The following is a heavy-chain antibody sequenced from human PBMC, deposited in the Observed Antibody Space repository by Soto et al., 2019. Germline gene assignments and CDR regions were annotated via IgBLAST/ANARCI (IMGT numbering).Heavy chain of an antibody. V-gene: IGHV3-15*01. D-gene: IGHD2-8*01. Sequence: SVGSLRLSCAASGFAFSNAWMSWVRQAPGKGLEWVGRIKSETDGETTDYVAPVKGRFTISRDDSKNTLYLQMNSLKIEDTAVYYCTTDLNGGFDYWGRGTLVTVSS. CDR2: IKSETDGETT. CDR1: GFAFSNAW. CDR3: TTDLNGGFDY. J-gene: IGHJ4*02.